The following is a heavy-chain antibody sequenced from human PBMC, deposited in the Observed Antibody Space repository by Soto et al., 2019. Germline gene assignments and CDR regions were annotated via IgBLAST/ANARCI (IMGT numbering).Heavy chain of an antibody. J-gene: IGHJ4*02. CDR1: GFTFSSYG. CDR3: AKVEGAMVRGVAIDY. D-gene: IGHD3-10*01. Sequence: LRLSCAASGFTFSSYGMHWVRQAPGKGLEWVAVISYDGSNKYYADSVKGRLTISRDNSKNTLYLQMNSLRAEDTAVYYCAKVEGAMVRGVAIDYWGQGTLVTVSS. V-gene: IGHV3-30*18. CDR2: ISYDGSNK.